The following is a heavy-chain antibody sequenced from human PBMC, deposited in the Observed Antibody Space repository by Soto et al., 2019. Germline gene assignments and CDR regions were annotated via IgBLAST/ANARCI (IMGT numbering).Heavy chain of an antibody. J-gene: IGHJ5*02. CDR2: IYYSGST. V-gene: IGHV4-59*08. D-gene: IGHD4-17*01. Sequence: QVQLQESGPGLVKPSETLSLTCTVSGGSISSYYWSWIRQPPGKGLEWIGYIYYSGSTNYNPSLTSRVTISVDTSKNQCSLKLSSVTAADTAVYYCARRDGDYVGIDPWGQGTLVTVSS. CDR1: GGSISSYY. CDR3: ARRDGDYVGIDP.